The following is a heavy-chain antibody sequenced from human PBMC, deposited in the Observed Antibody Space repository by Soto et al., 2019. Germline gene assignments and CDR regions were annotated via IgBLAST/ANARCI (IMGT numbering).Heavy chain of an antibody. J-gene: IGHJ1*01. CDR2: VNPSGGST. V-gene: IGHV1-46*01. CDR1: GYIFTAYS. CDR3: AREENCSDGICYSEYFQR. Sequence: ASVKVSCKASGYIFTAYSMHWVRQAPGQGLEWMGVVNPSGGSTNYAQKFQGRITMTRDTSTSTVYMDLSSLTSEDTAVYYCAREENCSDGICYSEYFQRWGQGTLATV. D-gene: IGHD2-15*01.